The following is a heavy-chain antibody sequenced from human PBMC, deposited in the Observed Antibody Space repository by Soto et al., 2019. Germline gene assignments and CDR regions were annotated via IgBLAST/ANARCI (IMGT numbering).Heavy chain of an antibody. CDR2: IKSSGSII. Sequence: EVQLVESGGGLVQPGGSLRLSCAASGFNFSNYEMNWVRQAPWKGLEWVSNIKSSGSIIYYADSVKGRFTISRDNAKNSLYLPMNGLRGEDTAVYYCARAGHSISWYVGWFDPWGQGTLVTVSS. CDR3: ARAGHSISWYVGWFDP. CDR1: GFNFSNYE. J-gene: IGHJ5*02. V-gene: IGHV3-48*03. D-gene: IGHD6-13*01.